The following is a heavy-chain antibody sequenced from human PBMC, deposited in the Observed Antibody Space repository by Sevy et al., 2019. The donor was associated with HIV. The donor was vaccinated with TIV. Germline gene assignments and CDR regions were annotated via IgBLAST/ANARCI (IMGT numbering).Heavy chain of an antibody. D-gene: IGHD6-6*01. V-gene: IGHV4-59*01. CDR1: GGSISSYF. CDR3: ARDLAARPRVFDY. Sequence: SETLSLTCSVSGGSISSYFWSWIRQPPGKGLEWIGNIYYTGNTDYNPSLKSRVTMSLDTSKNHFSLRLSSVTAADTAVYYRARDLAARPRVFDYWGQGSLVTVSS. CDR2: IYYTGNT. J-gene: IGHJ4*02.